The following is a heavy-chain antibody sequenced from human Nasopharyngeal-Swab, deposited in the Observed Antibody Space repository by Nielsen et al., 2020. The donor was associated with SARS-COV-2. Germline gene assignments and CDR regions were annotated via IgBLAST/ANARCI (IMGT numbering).Heavy chain of an antibody. Sequence: SETLSLTCAVSGGSLSGYQWSWIRQPRGKRLQGIGEIKYRGSTNYNPSLKSRVTVSLDTSQKQVSLKLTSVTAADTAVYYCAQRRESSTYYYFDLWGRGTLVTVSS. V-gene: IGHV4-34*01. CDR1: GGSLSGYQ. CDR3: AQRRESSTYYYFDL. D-gene: IGHD3-16*01. J-gene: IGHJ2*01. CDR2: IKYRGST.